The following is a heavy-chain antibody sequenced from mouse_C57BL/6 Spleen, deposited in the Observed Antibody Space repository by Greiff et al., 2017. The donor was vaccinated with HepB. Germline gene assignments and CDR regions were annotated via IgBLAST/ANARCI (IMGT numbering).Heavy chain of an antibody. V-gene: IGHV5-17*01. CDR1: GFTFSDYG. CDR3: ARGDYGSSHYAMDY. J-gene: IGHJ4*01. Sequence: EVKLVESGGGLVKPGGSLKLSCAASGFTFSDYGMHWVRQAPEKGLEWVAYISSGSSTIYYADTVKGRFTISRDNAKNTLFLQMTSLRSEDTAMYYCARGDYGSSHYAMDYWGQGTSVTVSS. CDR2: ISSGSSTI. D-gene: IGHD1-1*01.